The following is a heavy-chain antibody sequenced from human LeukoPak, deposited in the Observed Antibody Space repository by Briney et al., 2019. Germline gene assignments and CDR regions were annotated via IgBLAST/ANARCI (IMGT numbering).Heavy chain of an antibody. CDR2: IYYSGST. D-gene: IGHD3-22*01. Sequence: PSETLSLTCTVSGGSISSYYWSWIRQPPGKGLEWIGYIYYSGSTNYNPSLKSRVTISVDTSKNQFSLKLSSVTAADTAVYYCARLSGYSSGHYYSDYWGQGTLVTVPS. J-gene: IGHJ4*02. CDR3: ARLSGYSSGHYYSDY. CDR1: GGSISSYY. V-gene: IGHV4-59*01.